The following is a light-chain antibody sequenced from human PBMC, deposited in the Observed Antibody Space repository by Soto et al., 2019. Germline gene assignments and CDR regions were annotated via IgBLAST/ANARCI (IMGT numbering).Light chain of an antibody. CDR2: EVS. CDR1: NSDIGSYDL. CDR3: CSYAGTSALV. J-gene: IGLJ2*01. V-gene: IGLV2-23*02. Sequence: QSVLTQPASVSGSPGQSITISCNGTNSDIGSYDLVSWYQQHPGKAPKLMIYEVSKRPSGLSNRFSGSKSGNTASLTISGLQAEDGADYYCCSYAGTSALVFGGGTKVTVL.